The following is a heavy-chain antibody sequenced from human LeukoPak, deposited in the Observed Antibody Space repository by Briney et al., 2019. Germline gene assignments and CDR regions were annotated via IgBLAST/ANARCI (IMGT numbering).Heavy chain of an antibody. J-gene: IGHJ4*02. D-gene: IGHD6-19*01. Sequence: GGSLRHSCAASGFTFSSYSMNWVRQAPGKGLEWVSSISSSSSYIYYADSVKGRFTISRDNAKNSLYLQMNSLRAEDTAVYYCTTADSSGWFDFDYWGQGTLVTVSS. V-gene: IGHV3-21*01. CDR2: ISSSSSYI. CDR1: GFTFSSYS. CDR3: TTADSSGWFDFDY.